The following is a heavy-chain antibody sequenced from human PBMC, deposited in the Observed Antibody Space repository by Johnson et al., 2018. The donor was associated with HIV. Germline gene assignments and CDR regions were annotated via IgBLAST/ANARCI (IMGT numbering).Heavy chain of an antibody. J-gene: IGHJ3*02. CDR1: EFTFSAFG. CDR3: ARTNWNDGSGGAFDI. D-gene: IGHD1-20*01. CDR2: ISYDGSKK. Sequence: QVQLVESGGGVVQPGRSLRLSCAASEFTFSAFGMHWVRQAPGKGLEWVAVISYDGSKKYYADSVKGRFTISRDNSKNTLYLQMNSLRAEDTAVYYCARTNWNDGSGGAFDIWGQGTMVTVSS. V-gene: IGHV3-30*03.